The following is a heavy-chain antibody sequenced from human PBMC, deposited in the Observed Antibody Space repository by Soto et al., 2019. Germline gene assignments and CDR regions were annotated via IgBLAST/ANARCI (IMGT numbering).Heavy chain of an antibody. Sequence: SETLSLTCTVSGGSISSGDYYWSWIRQPPGKGLEWIGYIYYSGSTYYNPSLKSRVTISVDTSKNQFSLKLSSVTAADTAVYYCATQLYDYVSGFDYWGQGTLVTVS. V-gene: IGHV4-30-4*01. J-gene: IGHJ4*02. CDR3: ATQLYDYVSGFDY. CDR2: IYYSGST. CDR1: GGSISSGDYY. D-gene: IGHD3-16*01.